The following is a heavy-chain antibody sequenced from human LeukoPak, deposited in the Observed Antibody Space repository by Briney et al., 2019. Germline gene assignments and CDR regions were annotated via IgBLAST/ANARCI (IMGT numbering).Heavy chain of an antibody. D-gene: IGHD4-17*01. Sequence: PGGSLRLSCAASGFTVSSNYMSWVRQAPGKGLEWVSVIYSGGSTYYADSVKGRFTISSDNSKNTLYLQMNSLRAEDTAVYYCARMAVTTLTFDYWGQGTLVTVSS. CDR2: IYSGGST. CDR3: ARMAVTTLTFDY. CDR1: GFTVSSNY. V-gene: IGHV3-53*01. J-gene: IGHJ4*02.